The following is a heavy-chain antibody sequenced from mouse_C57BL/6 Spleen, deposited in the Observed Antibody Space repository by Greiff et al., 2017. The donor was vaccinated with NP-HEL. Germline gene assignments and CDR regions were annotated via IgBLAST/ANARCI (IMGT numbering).Heavy chain of an antibody. CDR2: INPGSGGT. V-gene: IGHV1-54*01. CDR3: ARDYDYDDWTWFAY. D-gene: IGHD2-4*01. J-gene: IGHJ3*01. Sequence: VQLQQSGAELVRPGTSVKVSCKASGYAFTNYLIEWVKQRPGQGLEWIGVINPGSGGTNYNEKFKGKATLTADKSSSTAYMQLSSLTSEDSAVYFCARDYDYDDWTWFAYWGQGTLVTVSA. CDR1: GYAFTNYL.